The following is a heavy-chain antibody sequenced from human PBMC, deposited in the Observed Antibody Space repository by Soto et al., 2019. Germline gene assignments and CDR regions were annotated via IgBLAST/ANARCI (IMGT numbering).Heavy chain of an antibody. D-gene: IGHD2-2*01. CDR2: ISGSGGST. V-gene: IGHV3-23*01. CDR3: AKGVPAQYYFYYYMDV. J-gene: IGHJ6*03. Sequence: GGSLRLSCAASGFTFSSYAMSWVRQAPGKGLEWVSAISGSGGSTYYADSVKGRFTISRDNSKNSLSLQMNSLRAEDTALYYCAKGVPAQYYFYYYMDVWGKGTTVTVSS. CDR1: GFTFSSYA.